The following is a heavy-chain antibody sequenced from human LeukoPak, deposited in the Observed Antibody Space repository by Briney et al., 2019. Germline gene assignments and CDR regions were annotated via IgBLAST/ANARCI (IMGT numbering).Heavy chain of an antibody. CDR2: IYNSGST. V-gene: IGHV4-59*01. CDR3: ARGWFGNFLHFDY. D-gene: IGHD3-10*01. J-gene: IGHJ4*02. Sequence: SETLSLTCTVSGGSISTYYWSWIRQPPGKGLEWIGYIYNSGSTNYNPSLKSRVTIPVGTSENQFSLKLSSVTAADTAVYYCARGWFGNFLHFDYWGQGTLVTVSS. CDR1: GGSISTYY.